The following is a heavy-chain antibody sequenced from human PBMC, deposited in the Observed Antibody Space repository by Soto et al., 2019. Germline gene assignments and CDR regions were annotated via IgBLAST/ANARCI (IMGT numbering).Heavy chain of an antibody. D-gene: IGHD6-13*01. CDR1: GFTFDDYA. Sequence: EVQLVESGGGLVQPGRSLRLSCAASGFTFDDYAMHWVRQAPGKGLEWVSGISWNSGSIGYADSVKGRFTITRDNAKNSLYLQMNSLRAEDTALYYCAKDIVGDSSSWYGWFAPWGQGTLVTVSS. V-gene: IGHV3-9*01. CDR2: ISWNSGSI. J-gene: IGHJ5*02. CDR3: AKDIVGDSSSWYGWFAP.